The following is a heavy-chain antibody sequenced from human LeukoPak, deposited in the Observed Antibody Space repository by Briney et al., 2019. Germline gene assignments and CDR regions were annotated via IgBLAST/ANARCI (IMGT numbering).Heavy chain of an antibody. CDR2: VYYSGNT. CDR3: ASGYNYGRFDY. CDR1: GGSISSSSYY. J-gene: IGHJ4*02. Sequence: SETRSLTCTVSGGSISSSSYYWGWIRQPPGKGLEWIGYVYYSGNTNHNPSLKSRVTMSVDTSKNQFSLKLSSVTAADTAVYYCASGYNYGRFDYWGQGTLVTVSS. V-gene: IGHV4-61*05. D-gene: IGHD5-18*01.